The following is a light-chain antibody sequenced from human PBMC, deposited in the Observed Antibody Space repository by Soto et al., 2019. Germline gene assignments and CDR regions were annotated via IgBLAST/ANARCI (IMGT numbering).Light chain of an antibody. V-gene: IGLV2-14*03. Sequence: HSVLTQPASVSVSPGQSVTISCTGTSSDVGGYNYVSWYQHHPGKAPKLLIYDVSNRPSGVSNRFSGSKSDNTASLTISGLQPEDEADYYCSSYTTSNTRQIVFGTGTKVTVL. CDR1: SSDVGGYNY. CDR3: SSYTTSNTRQIV. CDR2: DVS. J-gene: IGLJ1*01.